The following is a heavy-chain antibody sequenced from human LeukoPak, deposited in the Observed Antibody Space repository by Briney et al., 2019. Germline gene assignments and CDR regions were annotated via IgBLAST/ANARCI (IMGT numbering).Heavy chain of an antibody. CDR2: IYYSGST. Sequence: SETLSLTCTVSGGSISSSSYYWGWIRQPPGKGLEWIGSIYYSGSTYYNPSLKSRVTISVDTSKNQFSLKLSSVTAADTAVYYCARAHIVVVPAAYNWFDPWGQGTLVTVSS. CDR1: GGSISSSSYY. CDR3: ARAHIVVVPAAYNWFDP. D-gene: IGHD2-2*01. J-gene: IGHJ5*02. V-gene: IGHV4-39*07.